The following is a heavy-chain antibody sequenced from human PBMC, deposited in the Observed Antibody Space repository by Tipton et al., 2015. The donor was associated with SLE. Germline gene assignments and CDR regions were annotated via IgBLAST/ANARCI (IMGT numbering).Heavy chain of an antibody. CDR3: ARQVAGTRRAFDI. V-gene: IGHV5-10-1*01. Sequence: SPSFQGHVTISADKSISTAYLQWSSLKASDTAMYYCARQVAGTRRAFDIWGQGTMVTVSS. D-gene: IGHD6-19*01. J-gene: IGHJ3*02.